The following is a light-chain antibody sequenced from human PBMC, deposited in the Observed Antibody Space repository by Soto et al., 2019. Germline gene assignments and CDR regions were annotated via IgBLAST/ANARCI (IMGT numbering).Light chain of an antibody. CDR2: RNN. CDR3: AAWDDSLSGRV. CDR1: SSNIGSNY. Sequence: QSVLTHPPSASGTPGQRVTISCSGSSSNIGSNYVYWYQQLPGTAPKLLIYRNNQRPSGVPDRISGSKSGTSASLAISGLRSEDEADYYCAAWDDSLSGRVFGTGTKLTVL. V-gene: IGLV1-47*01. J-gene: IGLJ1*01.